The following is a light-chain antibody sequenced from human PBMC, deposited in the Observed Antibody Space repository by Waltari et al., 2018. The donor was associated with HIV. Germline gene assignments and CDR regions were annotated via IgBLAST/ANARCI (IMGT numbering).Light chain of an antibody. Sequence: QSVLTPPPSVSGTPGQRVTTSCSGSRSNIARHYVHWYQQVPGKAPKLLIYYDDLLSSGVSDRFSGAKSGTSASLAIRGLQSEDEADYYCAAWDDSLNGYVFGSGTKVTVL. CDR2: YDD. J-gene: IGLJ1*01. CDR1: RSNIARHY. V-gene: IGLV1-36*01. CDR3: AAWDDSLNGYV.